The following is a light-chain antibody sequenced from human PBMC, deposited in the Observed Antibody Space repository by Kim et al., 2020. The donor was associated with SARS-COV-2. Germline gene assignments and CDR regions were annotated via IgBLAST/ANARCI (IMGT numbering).Light chain of an antibody. CDR3: QQANSFPYS. CDR2: AAS. J-gene: IGKJ2*03. Sequence: CASVGDRVTITCRASQGISSWLAWYQQKRGKAPKLLIYAASSVQSGVTSRFSGSGSGTDFTLTISSLQPEDCATYYCQQANSFPYSFGQGTKREIK. CDR1: QGISSW. V-gene: IGKV1-12*01.